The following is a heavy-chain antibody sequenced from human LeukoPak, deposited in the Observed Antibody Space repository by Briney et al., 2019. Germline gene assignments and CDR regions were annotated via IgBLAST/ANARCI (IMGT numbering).Heavy chain of an antibody. J-gene: IGHJ3*02. CDR3: ARANYCSSTSCFRDAFDI. CDR2: INPNSGGT. CDR1: GYTFTGYY. V-gene: IGHV1-2*02. D-gene: IGHD2-2*01. Sequence: ASVKVSCKASGYTFTGYYMYWVRQAPGQGLEWMGWINPNSGGTKYAQKFQSRVTMTRDTSISTAYMELRRLRSDDTAVYYCARANYCSSTSCFRDAFDIWGQGTMVTVSS.